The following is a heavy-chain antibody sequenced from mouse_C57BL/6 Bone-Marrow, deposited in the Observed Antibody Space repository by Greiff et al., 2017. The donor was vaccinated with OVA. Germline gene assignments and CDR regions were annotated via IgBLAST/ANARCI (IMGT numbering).Heavy chain of an antibody. Sequence: QVQLKQPGAELVRPGSSVKLSCKASGYTFTSYWMHWVKQRPIQGLEWIGNIDPSDSETHYNQKFKDKATLTVDKSSSTAYMQLSSLTSEDSAVYYCASRRPYDYPFAYWGQGTLVTVSA. D-gene: IGHD2-4*01. J-gene: IGHJ3*01. CDR2: IDPSDSET. V-gene: IGHV1-52*01. CDR3: ASRRPYDYPFAY. CDR1: GYTFTSYW.